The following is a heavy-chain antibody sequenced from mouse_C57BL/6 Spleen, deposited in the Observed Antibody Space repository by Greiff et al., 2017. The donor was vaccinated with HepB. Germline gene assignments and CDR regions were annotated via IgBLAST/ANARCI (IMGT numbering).Heavy chain of an antibody. Sequence: EVQLVESGGGLVKPGGSLKLSCAASGFTFSDYGMHWVRQAPVKGLEWVAYISSGSSTIYYADTVKGRFTISRDNAKNTLFLQMTSLRSEDTAMYYCARAPPGAMDYWGQGTSVTVSS. V-gene: IGHV5-17*01. CDR2: ISSGSSTI. CDR1: GFTFSDYG. CDR3: ARAPPGAMDY. J-gene: IGHJ4*01.